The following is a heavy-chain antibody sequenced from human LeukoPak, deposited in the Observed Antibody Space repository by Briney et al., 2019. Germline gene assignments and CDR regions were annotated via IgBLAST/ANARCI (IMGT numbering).Heavy chain of an antibody. J-gene: IGHJ5*02. Sequence: SETLSLTCTVSGGSISSYYWSWIRQPAGKGLEWIGRIPTSWSTNYNPSLKSRVTMSVDTSKNQFSLKLSSVTAADTAVYYCAATSQGGTYYDFWSGRNCFDPWGQGTLVTVS. CDR1: GGSISSYY. D-gene: IGHD3-3*01. CDR3: AATSQGGTYYDFWSGRNCFDP. CDR2: IPTSWST. V-gene: IGHV4-4*07.